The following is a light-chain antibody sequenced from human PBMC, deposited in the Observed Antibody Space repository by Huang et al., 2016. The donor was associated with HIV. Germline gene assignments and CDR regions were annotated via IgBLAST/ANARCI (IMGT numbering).Light chain of an antibody. CDR3: QQYHNWPT. J-gene: IGKJ5*01. CDR2: SAS. CDR1: QRVIDS. V-gene: IGKV3-15*01. Sequence: EIVMTQSPASLSVSPGERATLSCRASQRVIDSLAWYQRKPGQAPRLLIYSASIRAPGIPARFTGSGSGTEFTLTITSLQSEDFEIYYCQQYHNWPTFGQGTRLEIK.